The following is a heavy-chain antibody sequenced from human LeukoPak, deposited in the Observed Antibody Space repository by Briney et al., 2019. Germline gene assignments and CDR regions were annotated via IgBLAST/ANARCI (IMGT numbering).Heavy chain of an antibody. CDR3: ARGRGIVGAQSGFDY. V-gene: IGHV4-34*01. D-gene: IGHD1-26*01. Sequence: PSETLSLTCAVYGGSFSGYYWSWLRQPPGKGLEWIGEINHSGSTNYNPSLKRRVTISVDTSKNQLSLKLSSVTAADTAVYYCARGRGIVGAQSGFDYWGQGTLVTVSS. J-gene: IGHJ4*02. CDR1: GGSFSGYY. CDR2: INHSGST.